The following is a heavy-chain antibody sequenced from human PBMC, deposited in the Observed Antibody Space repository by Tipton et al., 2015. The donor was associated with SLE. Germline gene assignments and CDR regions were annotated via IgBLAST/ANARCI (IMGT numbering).Heavy chain of an antibody. Sequence: SLRLSCAASGFIFSDYTMNWVRQAPGKGLEWVAVIWYDGSNKYYADSVKGRFTISRDNAKNSLYLQMNNLRAEDTAVYYCARGRGVNWNDSKLLPYWGQGTLVTVAS. CDR2: IWYDGSNK. V-gene: IGHV3-33*08. CDR3: ARGRGVNWNDSKLLPY. J-gene: IGHJ4*02. CDR1: GFIFSDYT. D-gene: IGHD1-20*01.